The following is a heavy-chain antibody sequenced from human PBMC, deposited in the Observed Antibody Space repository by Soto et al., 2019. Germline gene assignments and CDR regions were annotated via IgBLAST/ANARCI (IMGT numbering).Heavy chain of an antibody. D-gene: IGHD3-10*01. J-gene: IGHJ4*02. V-gene: IGHV1-2*02. CDR1: GYPFTTYY. CDR2: IDPRGGGT. CDR3: ATDDYGIFPY. Sequence: HVQLVQSGTEVKKPGASVRVSCMVSGYPFTTYYIHWVRQAPGQGLEWRGWIDPRGGGTVYEQKFQGRVTMTRDTPISTVSMDLSGLTADDTALYYCATDDYGIFPYWGQGSLVTVSS.